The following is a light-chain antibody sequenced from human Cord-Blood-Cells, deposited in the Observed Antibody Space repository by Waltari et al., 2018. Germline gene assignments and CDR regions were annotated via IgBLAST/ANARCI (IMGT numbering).Light chain of an antibody. CDR1: QILLHSDGKTY. J-gene: IGKJ4*01. Sequence: DIVITQPSLSLSVAPGQPAYLSSNSSQILLHSDGKTYLYWYLQKPGQPPQLLIYEVSNRFSGVPDRFSGSGSGTDFTLKISRVEAEDVGVYYCMQSIQLPLTFGGGTKVEIK. CDR3: MQSIQLPLT. CDR2: EVS. V-gene: IGKV2D-29*01.